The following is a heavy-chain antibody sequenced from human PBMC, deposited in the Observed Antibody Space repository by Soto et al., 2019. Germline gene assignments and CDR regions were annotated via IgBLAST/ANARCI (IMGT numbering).Heavy chain of an antibody. CDR1: GDYGNSGSFY. Sequence: QVQLLESGPRLVKPSATLSLTCSVSGDYGNSGSFYWTWLRHSPGKGLEFMGSIFYKETTSSGVWKFNPSLESRLTLSIDTSKSYFSLQLTSVTAADTAFYYCARGERRILAYWGRGTLVTVSS. D-gene: IGHD1-26*01. CDR2: IFYKETT. V-gene: IGHV4-61*03. CDR3: ARGERRILAY. J-gene: IGHJ4*02.